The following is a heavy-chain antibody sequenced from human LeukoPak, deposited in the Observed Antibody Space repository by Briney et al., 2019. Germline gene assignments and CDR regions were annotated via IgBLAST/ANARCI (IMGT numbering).Heavy chain of an antibody. Sequence: PGGSLRLSCAASGFIFRDYSMNWVRQAPGTGLEWISYISSSGTNIYYADSVKGRFSISRDNAKNSLYLQMNSLRAEDTAVYYCARGFTSRSGGSLGYWGQGTLVTVSS. CDR1: GFIFRDYS. V-gene: IGHV3-48*04. J-gene: IGHJ4*02. CDR3: ARGFTSRSGGSLGY. D-gene: IGHD2-15*01. CDR2: ISSSGTNI.